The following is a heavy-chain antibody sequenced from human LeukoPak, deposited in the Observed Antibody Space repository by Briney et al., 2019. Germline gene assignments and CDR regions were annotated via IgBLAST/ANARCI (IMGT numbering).Heavy chain of an antibody. Sequence: GGSLRLSCAASGFTFSDYYMSWIRQAPGKGLEWVSYISSSGSTIYYADSVKGRFTISRDNAKNSLYLQMNSLRAEDTAVYYCARLAVAGSLRFDYWGQGTLATVSS. V-gene: IGHV3-11*04. CDR1: GFTFSDYY. D-gene: IGHD6-19*01. J-gene: IGHJ4*02. CDR3: ARLAVAGSLRFDY. CDR2: ISSSGSTI.